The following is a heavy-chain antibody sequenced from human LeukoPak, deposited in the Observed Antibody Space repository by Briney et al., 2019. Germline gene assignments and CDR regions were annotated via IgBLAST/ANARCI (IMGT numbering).Heavy chain of an antibody. V-gene: IGHV3-21*01. CDR1: GFTFSSYS. CDR3: ARDVRYSYGNNWFDP. J-gene: IGHJ5*02. D-gene: IGHD5-18*01. Sequence: GGSLRLSCAASGFTFSSYSMNWVRQAPGKGLGWVSSISSSSSYIYYADSVKGRFTISRDNAKNSLYLQMNSLRAEDTAVYYCARDVRYSYGNNWFDPWGQGTLVTVSS. CDR2: ISSSSSYI.